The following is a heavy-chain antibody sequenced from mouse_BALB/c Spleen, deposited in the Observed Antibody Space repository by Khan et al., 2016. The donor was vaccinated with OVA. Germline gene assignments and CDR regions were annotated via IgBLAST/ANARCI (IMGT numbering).Heavy chain of an antibody. CDR3: ARYNGFYYFDY. CDR2: INYSGST. Sequence: EVKLLESGPSLVKISQTLSLTCSVTGDSITSGYWNWIRKFPGNKLEYMGYINYSGSTYYNPSLKSRISITRDTSKNQYFLQLNSVTTEDTATYYCARYNGFYYFDYWGQGTTLTVSS. D-gene: IGHD1-2*01. CDR1: GDSITSGY. V-gene: IGHV3-8*02. J-gene: IGHJ2*01.